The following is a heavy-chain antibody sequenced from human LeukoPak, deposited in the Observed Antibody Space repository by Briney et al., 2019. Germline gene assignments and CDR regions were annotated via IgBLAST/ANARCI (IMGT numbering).Heavy chain of an antibody. Sequence: GGSLRLSRAASGFTFSSYEMNWVRQAPGKGLEWVSFISSSGSTIYYADSVKGRFTISRDNAKNSLYLQMNSLRAEDTAVYYCAESGYSYGYGGMDVWGKGTTVTVSS. J-gene: IGHJ6*04. CDR2: ISSSGSTI. CDR3: AESGYSYGYGGMDV. D-gene: IGHD5-18*01. CDR1: GFTFSSYE. V-gene: IGHV3-48*03.